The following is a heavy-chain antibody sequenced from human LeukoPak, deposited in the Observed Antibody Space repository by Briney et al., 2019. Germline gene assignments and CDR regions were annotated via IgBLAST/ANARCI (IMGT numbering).Heavy chain of an antibody. J-gene: IGHJ3*02. V-gene: IGHV4-34*01. Sequence: SETLSLTCAVYGGSFSGYYWSWIRQPPGKGLEWIGEINHSGSTYYNPSLKSRVTIPVDTSKDQFSLKLSSVTAADTAVYYCARPFIGGAFDIWGQGTMVTVSS. CDR1: GGSFSGYY. D-gene: IGHD3-16*02. CDR2: INHSGST. CDR3: ARPFIGGAFDI.